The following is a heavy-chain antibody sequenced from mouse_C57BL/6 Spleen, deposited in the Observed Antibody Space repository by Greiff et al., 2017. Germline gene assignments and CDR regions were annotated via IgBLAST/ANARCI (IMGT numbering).Heavy chain of an antibody. Sequence: QVQLQQSGPELVKPGASVKISCKASGYAFSSSWMNWVKQRPGKGLEWIGRIYPGDGDTNYNGKFTGKATLTADKSSSTAYMQLSSLTSEDSAVYFCARDPRDYDGDYAMDYWGQGTSVTVSS. V-gene: IGHV1-82*01. CDR1: GYAFSSSW. CDR3: ARDPRDYDGDYAMDY. CDR2: IYPGDGDT. D-gene: IGHD2-4*01. J-gene: IGHJ4*01.